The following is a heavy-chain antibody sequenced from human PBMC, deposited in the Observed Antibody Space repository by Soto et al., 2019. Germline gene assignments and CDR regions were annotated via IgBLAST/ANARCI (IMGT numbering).Heavy chain of an antibody. V-gene: IGHV4-39*01. CDR1: GGSISSSSYY. J-gene: IGHJ6*04. CDR2: IYYSGST. Sequence: ASETLSLTCTVSGGSISSSSYYWGWIRQPPGKGLEWIGSIYYSGSTYYNPSLKSRVTISVDTSKNQFSLKLSSVTAADTAAYYCARLGYYYGSGSYYTDVWGKGTTVTVSS. CDR3: ARLGYYYGSGSYYTDV. D-gene: IGHD3-10*01.